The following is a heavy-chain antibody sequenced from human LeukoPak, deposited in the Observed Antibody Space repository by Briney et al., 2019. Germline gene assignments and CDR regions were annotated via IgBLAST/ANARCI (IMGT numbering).Heavy chain of an antibody. CDR2: ISTSNDYI. CDR1: GFTFNIYT. Sequence: GGSLRLSCAASGFTFNIYTMNWVRQAPGKGLEWVSSISTSNDYIFYADSVKGRFTISRDNAKNSLYLQMNSLRAEDTAVYYCARQAFNDYGDYFAVRDAFNIWGQGTMVTVSS. J-gene: IGHJ3*02. CDR3: ARQAFNDYGDYFAVRDAFNI. D-gene: IGHD4-17*01. V-gene: IGHV3-21*01.